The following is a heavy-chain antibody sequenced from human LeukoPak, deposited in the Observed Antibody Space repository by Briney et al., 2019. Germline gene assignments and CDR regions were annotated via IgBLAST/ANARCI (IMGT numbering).Heavy chain of an antibody. J-gene: IGHJ6*02. D-gene: IGHD6-19*01. Sequence: GGSLRLSCAASGFTFSSYAMSWVRQAPGKGLEWVSAISGSGGSTYYADSVKGRFTISRDNSKNTLYLQMNSLRAEDTAVYYCARTGYSSGWNYYYYYYGMDVWGQGTTDTVSS. CDR2: ISGSGGST. CDR1: GFTFSSYA. V-gene: IGHV3-23*01. CDR3: ARTGYSSGWNYYYYYYGMDV.